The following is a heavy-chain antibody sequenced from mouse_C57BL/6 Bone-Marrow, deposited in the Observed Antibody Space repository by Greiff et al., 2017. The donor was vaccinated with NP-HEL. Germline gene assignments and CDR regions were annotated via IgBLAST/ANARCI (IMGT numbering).Heavy chain of an antibody. V-gene: IGHV2-2*01. CDR1: GFSLTSYG. Sequence: VKLMESGPGLVQPSQSLSITCTVSGFSLTSYGVHWVRQSPGKGLEWLGVIWSGGSTDYNAAFISRLSISKDNSKSQVFFKMNSLQADDTAIYYCARTYYYGSSPVGDYWGQGTSVTVSS. D-gene: IGHD1-1*01. J-gene: IGHJ4*01. CDR2: IWSGGST. CDR3: ARTYYYGSSPVGDY.